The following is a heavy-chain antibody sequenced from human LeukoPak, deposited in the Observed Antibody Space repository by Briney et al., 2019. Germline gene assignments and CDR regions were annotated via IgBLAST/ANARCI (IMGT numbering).Heavy chain of an antibody. CDR2: ISSSSATK. CDR3: ARAEKIAVAGMGYYFDY. D-gene: IGHD6-19*01. J-gene: IGHJ4*02. V-gene: IGHV3-48*01. CDR1: GFTFSAYD. Sequence: GGSLRLSCAASGFTFSAYDMNWVRQAPGKGLKWLSYISSSSATKYHADSVKGRFTISRDNSKNTLYLQMNSLRAEDTAVYYCARAEKIAVAGMGYYFDYWGQGTLVTVSS.